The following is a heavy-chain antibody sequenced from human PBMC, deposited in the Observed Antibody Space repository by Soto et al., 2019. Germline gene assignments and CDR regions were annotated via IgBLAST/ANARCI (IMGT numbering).Heavy chain of an antibody. J-gene: IGHJ6*03. V-gene: IGHV3-21*01. CDR3: ARDSGLIDYGDYARCYMDV. D-gene: IGHD4-17*01. CDR2: ISSSSSYI. CDR1: GVTFSSYS. Sequence: KPGGSLRLGCAASGVTFSSYSMNWVRKAPGKGLEWVSSISSSSSYIYYADSVKGRFTISRDNAKNSMYLQMNSLRAEDTAVYYCARDSGLIDYGDYARCYMDVWGKGTTVTVSS.